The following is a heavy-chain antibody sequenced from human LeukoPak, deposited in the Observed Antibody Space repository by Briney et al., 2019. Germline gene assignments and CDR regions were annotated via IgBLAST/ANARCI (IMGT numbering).Heavy chain of an antibody. CDR1: GYTFTNYH. CDR2: MDPNNGNT. D-gene: IGHD3-9*01. V-gene: IGHV1-8*01. CDR3: ASRGPRYIYDY. J-gene: IGHJ4*02. Sequence: GASVKVSCKASGYTFTNYHINWVRQATGQGLEWMGWMDPNNGNTGYAQKFQGRVTMTRDTSINTAYMEVSSLRSGDTAVYYCASRGPRYIYDYWGQGTLVTVSS.